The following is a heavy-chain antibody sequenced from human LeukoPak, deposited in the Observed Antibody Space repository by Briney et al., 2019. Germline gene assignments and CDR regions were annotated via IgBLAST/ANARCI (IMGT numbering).Heavy chain of an antibody. Sequence: GGSLRLSCAASGFIVSSNYMAWVRQTPEKGLEWVSVLYSGTTIHYADSVKGRFTISRDNSKNSLYPQMNNLKVQDTAVYYCARGADGSNGLPFDYWGQGTLVTVSS. CDR3: ARGADGSNGLPFDY. V-gene: IGHV3-66*01. J-gene: IGHJ4*02. CDR1: GFIVSSNY. D-gene: IGHD5-24*01. CDR2: LYSGTTI.